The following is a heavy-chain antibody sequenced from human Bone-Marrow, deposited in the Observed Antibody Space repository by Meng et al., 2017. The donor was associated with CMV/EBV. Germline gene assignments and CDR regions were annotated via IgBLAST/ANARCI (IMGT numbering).Heavy chain of an antibody. J-gene: IGHJ4*02. V-gene: IGHV1-8*03. CDR2: MNANSGNP. Sequence: ASVKVSCKASGYTFTGYDMHWVRQAPGQGLEWMGWMNANSGNPSYAQKFQGRVNITRHTSTSTAHMGLSSLSSEVTSVYYCASGVVGLFDRGFDYWAQGTLVTVSS. CDR3: ASGVVGLFDRGFDY. CDR1: GYTFTGYD. D-gene: IGHD3-10*02.